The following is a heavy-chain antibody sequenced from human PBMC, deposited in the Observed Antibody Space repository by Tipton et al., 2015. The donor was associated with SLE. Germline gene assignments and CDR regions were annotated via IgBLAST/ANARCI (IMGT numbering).Heavy chain of an antibody. Sequence: SLRLSCAASGFTFDDYGMSWVRQAPGKGLEWVSGINWNGGSTGYADSVKGRFTISRDNAKNSLYLQMNSLRAEDTAVYYCARAYSGYTTNWFGPWGQGTLVTVSS. CDR1: GFTFDDYG. D-gene: IGHD5-12*01. V-gene: IGHV3-20*04. CDR3: ARAYSGYTTNWFGP. J-gene: IGHJ5*02. CDR2: INWNGGST.